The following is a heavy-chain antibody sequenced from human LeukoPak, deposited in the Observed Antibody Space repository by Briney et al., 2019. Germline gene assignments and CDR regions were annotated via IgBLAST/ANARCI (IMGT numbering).Heavy chain of an antibody. CDR1: GFTFSNYS. Sequence: PGGSLRLSCEASGFTFSNYSMNWVRQAPGKGLEWVSYIRSSSTTIYYADSVKGRFTISRDNSKNTLYLQMNSLRAEDTAVYYCAKDKRPGPLRYFDWLTMGFDYWGQGTLVTVSS. D-gene: IGHD3-9*01. J-gene: IGHJ4*02. CDR2: IRSSSTTI. CDR3: AKDKRPGPLRYFDWLTMGFDY. V-gene: IGHV3-48*01.